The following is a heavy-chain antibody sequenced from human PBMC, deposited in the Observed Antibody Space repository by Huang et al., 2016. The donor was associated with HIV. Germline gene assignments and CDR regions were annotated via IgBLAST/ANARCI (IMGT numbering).Heavy chain of an antibody. D-gene: IGHD3-10*01. CDR3: ARDRGYYGSGSYTL. J-gene: IGHJ4*02. CDR2: IIPLFGTT. CDR1: GGTFSNYA. V-gene: IGHV1-69*13. Sequence: QVRLVQSGAEVKKTGSSVKVSCKASGGTFSNYAISWVRQAPGQGLEGMGGIIPLFGTTHNAQKFKGRVTIVADESTSTAYMELSSLRSEDTAIYYCARDRGYYGSGSYTLWGQGTLVTVSS.